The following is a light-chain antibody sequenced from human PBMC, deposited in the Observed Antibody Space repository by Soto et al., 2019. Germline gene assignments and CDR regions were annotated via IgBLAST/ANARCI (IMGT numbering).Light chain of an antibody. CDR3: QQLDTYPLT. V-gene: IGKV1-9*01. Sequence: DIQLTQSPSFLSASVGDRVTITCRASQGITTYFAWYQQKPGKAPKLLIYAVSSLRSGVPSRFSGSGSGTEFTLTISSLQPEDFATYYCQQLDTYPLTLGGGTKVEIK. CDR2: AVS. J-gene: IGKJ4*01. CDR1: QGITTY.